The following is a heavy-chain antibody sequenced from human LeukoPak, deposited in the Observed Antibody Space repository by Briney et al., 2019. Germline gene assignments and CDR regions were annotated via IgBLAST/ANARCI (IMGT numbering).Heavy chain of an antibody. V-gene: IGHV4-30-4*01. D-gene: IGHD2-2*01. CDR2: IYCSGST. Sequence: SETLSLTCTVSGGSISSGDYYWSWIRQPPGKGLEWIGYIYCSGSTYYNPSLKSRVTISVDTSKNQFSLKLSSVTAADTAVYYCAREDIVVVPAAARHAVWGQGTLVTVSS. CDR1: GGSISSGDYY. J-gene: IGHJ4*02. CDR3: AREDIVVVPAAARHAV.